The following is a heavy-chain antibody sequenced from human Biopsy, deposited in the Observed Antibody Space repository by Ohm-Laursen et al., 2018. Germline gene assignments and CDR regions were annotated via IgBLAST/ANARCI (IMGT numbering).Heavy chain of an antibody. Sequence: SSVKVSCKASGRTFINYAISWVRQAPGQGLEWMGGIIPMFGTANYAQMFQGRVTISADESTSTSYMELSNLTTEDTAIYYCARGPHSGSHSCFDYWGRGTLVTVSS. CDR2: IIPMFGTA. J-gene: IGHJ4*02. CDR1: GRTFINYA. CDR3: ARGPHSGSHSCFDY. V-gene: IGHV1-69*01. D-gene: IGHD1-26*01.